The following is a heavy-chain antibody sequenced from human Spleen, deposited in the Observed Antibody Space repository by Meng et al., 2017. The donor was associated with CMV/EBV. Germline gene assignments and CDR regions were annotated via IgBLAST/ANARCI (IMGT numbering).Heavy chain of an antibody. V-gene: IGHV3-23*01. D-gene: IGHD6-6*01. CDR3: AKYTSSSGEGYFDY. Sequence: SGFTFRVHAMTWIRQPPGEGLEWVSSSSSSGDRTYYAGTIKSRFTISRDNSRNTLYLQMNSLRAEDTAVYYCAKYTSSSGEGYFDYWGQGTLVTVSS. CDR1: GFTFRVHA. CDR2: SSSSGDRT. J-gene: IGHJ4*02.